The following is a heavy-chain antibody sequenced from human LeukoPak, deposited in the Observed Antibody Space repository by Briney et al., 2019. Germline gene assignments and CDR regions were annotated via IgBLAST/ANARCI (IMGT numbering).Heavy chain of an antibody. V-gene: IGHV1-69*01. CDR3: ARDLTAMRGFCSY. CDR2: IIPIFGTA. D-gene: IGHD5-18*01. Sequence: ASVKVSCKASGGTFSSYAISWVRQAPGQGLEWMRGIIPIFGTANYAQKFQGRVTITADESTSTAYMELSSLRSEDTAVYYCARDLTAMRGFCSYWGQGTLVTVSS. CDR1: GGTFSSYA. J-gene: IGHJ4*02.